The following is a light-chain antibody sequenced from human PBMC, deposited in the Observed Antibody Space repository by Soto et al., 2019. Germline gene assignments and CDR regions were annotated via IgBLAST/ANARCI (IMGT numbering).Light chain of an antibody. J-gene: IGKJ2*01. Sequence: EIVLTQSPGTLSLSPGERATLSCRASQSVSSSYLAWYQQKPGQAPRLVIYGASSRATGIPDRFSGSGSGIDFTLTISRLEPEDFAVYYCQQYGSSSYTFGQGTKLEIK. CDR2: GAS. V-gene: IGKV3-20*01. CDR1: QSVSSSY. CDR3: QQYGSSSYT.